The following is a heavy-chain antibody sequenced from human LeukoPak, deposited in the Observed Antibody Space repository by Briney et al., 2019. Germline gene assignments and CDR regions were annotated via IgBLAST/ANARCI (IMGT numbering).Heavy chain of an antibody. CDR2: ISSSSSYI. D-gene: IGHD2-21*01. J-gene: IGHJ4*02. CDR1: GFTFSSCS. Sequence: PGGSLRLSCAASGFTFSSCSMNWVRQAPGKGLEWVSSISSSSSYIYYADSVKGRFTISRDNAKNSLYLQMNSLRAEDTAVYYCARDRGVVIAQYDYWGQGTLVTVSS. V-gene: IGHV3-21*01. CDR3: ARDRGVVIAQYDY.